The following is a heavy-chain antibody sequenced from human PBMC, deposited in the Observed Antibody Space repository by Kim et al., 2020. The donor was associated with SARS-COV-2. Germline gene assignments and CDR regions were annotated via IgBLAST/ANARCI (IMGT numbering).Heavy chain of an antibody. CDR2: IYPGDSEI. Sequence: GESLKISCEGSGYSFISYWIGWVRQMPGKGLEWMGIIYPGDSEIRYSPSFQGQVTISADKSISTAYLQWSSLKASDTAMYYCARLWRGSKYSSSGGMDVWGHGTTVSVSS. CDR1: GYSFISYW. D-gene: IGHD6-6*01. CDR3: ARLWRGSKYSSSGGMDV. V-gene: IGHV5-51*01. J-gene: IGHJ6*02.